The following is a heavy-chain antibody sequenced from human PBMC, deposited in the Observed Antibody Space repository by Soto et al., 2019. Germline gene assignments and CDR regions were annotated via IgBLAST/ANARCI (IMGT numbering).Heavy chain of an antibody. CDR3: ASRGPKSLGYCSSTSCSMLGYNWFDP. CDR1: GGSFSGYY. Sequence: SETLSLTCAVYGGSFSGYYWSWIRQPPGKGLEWIGEINHSGSTNYNPSLKSRVTISVDTSKNQFSLKLSSVTAADTAVYYCASRGPKSLGYCSSTSCSMLGYNWFDPWGQGTLVTVSS. J-gene: IGHJ5*02. CDR2: INHSGST. D-gene: IGHD2-2*01. V-gene: IGHV4-34*01.